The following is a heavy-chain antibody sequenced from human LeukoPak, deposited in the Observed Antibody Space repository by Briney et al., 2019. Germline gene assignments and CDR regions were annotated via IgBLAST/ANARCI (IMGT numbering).Heavy chain of an antibody. J-gene: IGHJ5*02. CDR3: ARASTRAAATGYDP. CDR2: ISAYNGDT. Sequence: ASVRVSCKASGYKFTTYGITWARQAPGQGLEWMGWISAYNGDTNFAQKFQGRVTLMTDTSTNTAYMGLRSLTSDGTAVYYCARASTRAAATGYDPWGQGSLVTVSS. V-gene: IGHV1-18*01. D-gene: IGHD6-13*01. CDR1: GYKFTTYG.